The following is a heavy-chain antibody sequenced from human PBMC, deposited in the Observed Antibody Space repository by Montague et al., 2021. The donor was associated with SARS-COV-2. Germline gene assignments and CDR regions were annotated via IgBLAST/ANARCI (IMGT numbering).Heavy chain of an antibody. CDR1: GFTFDDYA. CDR3: AKTTGSGWSPKYYYGMDV. D-gene: IGHD6-19*01. V-gene: IGHV3-9*01. CDR2: ISWNSGSI. Sequence: SRSLSFAASGFTFDDYAMHWVRQAPGKGLEWVSGISWNSGSIGYADSVKGRFTISRDNAKNSLYLQMNSLRAEDTALYYCAKTTGSGWSPKYYYGMDVWGQGTTVTVSS. J-gene: IGHJ6*02.